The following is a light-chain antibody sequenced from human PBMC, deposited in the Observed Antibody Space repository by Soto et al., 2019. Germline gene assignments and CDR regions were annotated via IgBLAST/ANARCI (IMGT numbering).Light chain of an antibody. J-gene: IGLJ1*01. V-gene: IGLV2-11*01. CDR3: CPYAGSYTPYV. Sequence: QSVLTQPRSVSGSPGQSVAISCTGTSSDVGAYNYVSWYQQHPGKAPKLMIYDVTKRPSGVPDRFSGSKSGNTASLTISGLQAEDEADYYCCPYAGSYTPYVFGSGTKVTVL. CDR2: DVT. CDR1: SSDVGAYNY.